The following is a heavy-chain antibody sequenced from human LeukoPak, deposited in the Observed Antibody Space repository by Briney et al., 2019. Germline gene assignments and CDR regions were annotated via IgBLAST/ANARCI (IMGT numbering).Heavy chain of an antibody. D-gene: IGHD2-15*01. CDR2: INHSGST. J-gene: IGHJ4*02. V-gene: IGHV4-34*01. CDR3: ARLVGYIDY. CDR1: GGSFSGYY. Sequence: NPSETLSLTCAVYGGSFSGYYWSWIRQPPGKGLEWIGEINHSGSTNYNPSLKSRVTISVDTSKNQFSLKLSSVTAADTAVYYCARLVGYIDYWGQGTLVTVSS.